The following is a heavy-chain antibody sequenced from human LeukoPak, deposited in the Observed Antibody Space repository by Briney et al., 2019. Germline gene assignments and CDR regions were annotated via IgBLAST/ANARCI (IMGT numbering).Heavy chain of an antibody. Sequence: RPSETLSLTCAVYGGCFSGYYWTWIRQPPGKGLEWIGEINHSGSTNYNPSLKSRVTISVDTSKNQFSLKLSSVTAADTAVYYCARETSGSNDAFDIWGQGTMVTVSS. J-gene: IGHJ3*02. CDR2: INHSGST. CDR3: ARETSGSNDAFDI. CDR1: GGCFSGYY. D-gene: IGHD1-26*01. V-gene: IGHV4-34*01.